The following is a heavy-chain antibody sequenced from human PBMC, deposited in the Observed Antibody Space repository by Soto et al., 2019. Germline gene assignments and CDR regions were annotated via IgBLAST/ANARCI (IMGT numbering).Heavy chain of an antibody. Sequence: GASVKVSCKASGYTFTSYGIRWARQAPGQGLEWMGWISAFLGITNYAQKLQGRVTITTDKSTSTAYMELSSLRSEDTAVYYCARDGASSGGSLHWGQGTLVTVSS. J-gene: IGHJ4*02. CDR1: GYTFTSYG. CDR3: ARDGASSGGSLH. V-gene: IGHV1-18*01. D-gene: IGHD2-15*01. CDR2: ISAFLGIT.